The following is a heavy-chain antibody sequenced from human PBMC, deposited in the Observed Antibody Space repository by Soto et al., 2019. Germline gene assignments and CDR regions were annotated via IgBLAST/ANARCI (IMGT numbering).Heavy chain of an antibody. V-gene: IGHV3-30-3*01. J-gene: IGHJ3*02. CDR2: ISYDGSNK. Sequence: GGSLRLSCAASGFTFSSYAMHWVRQAPGKGLEWVAVISYDGSNKYYADSVKGRFTISRDNSKNTLYLQMNSLRAEDTAVYYCARDPVIIYYDSSGAEDAFDIWGQGTMVTVSS. CDR1: GFTFSSYA. D-gene: IGHD3-22*01. CDR3: ARDPVIIYYDSSGAEDAFDI.